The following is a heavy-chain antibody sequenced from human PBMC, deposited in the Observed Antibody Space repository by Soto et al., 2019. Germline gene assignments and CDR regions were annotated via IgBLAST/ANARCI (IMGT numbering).Heavy chain of an antibody. CDR1: GGSISSYY. Sequence: PSETLSLTCTVSGGSISSYYWSWIRQPPGKGLEWIGYIYYSGGTNYNPSLKSRVTISVDTSKNQFSLKLSSVTAADTAVYYCARKPNYDYYYMDVWGKGTTVTVSS. V-gene: IGHV4-59*08. J-gene: IGHJ6*03. CDR3: ARKPNYDYYYMDV. CDR2: IYYSGGT.